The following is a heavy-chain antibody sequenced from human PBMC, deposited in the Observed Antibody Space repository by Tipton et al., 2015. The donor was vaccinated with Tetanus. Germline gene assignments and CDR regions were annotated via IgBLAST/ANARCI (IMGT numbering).Heavy chain of an antibody. CDR3: ARDRSDYIYYGMDV. CDR2: IDPNSGGT. D-gene: IGHD3-10*01. J-gene: IGHJ6*02. CDR1: GYTFTGYY. V-gene: IGHV1-2*02. Sequence: QMQLVQSGAEVKKPGASVKVSCKASGYTFTGYYIYWVRQAPGQGLEWMGWIDPNSGGTVYAQKFQGRVTRTRDTSISTAYMELRSLRSDDTAVYYCARDRSDYIYYGMDVWGPGTTVTVS.